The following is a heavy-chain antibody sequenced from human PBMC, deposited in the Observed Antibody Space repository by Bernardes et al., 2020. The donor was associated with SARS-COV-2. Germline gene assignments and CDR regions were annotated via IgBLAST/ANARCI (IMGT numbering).Heavy chain of an antibody. D-gene: IGHD3-3*01. CDR1: GGSISSSNW. J-gene: IGHJ6*02. CDR2: IYHSGST. V-gene: IGHV4-4*02. CDR3: ARAEGTIFGVVITNYGMDV. Sequence: SETLSLTCAVSGGSISSSNWWSWVRQPPGKGLEWIGEIYHSGSTNYNPSLKSRVTISVDKSKNQFSLKLSSVTAADTAVYYCARAEGTIFGVVITNYGMDVWGQGTTVTVSS.